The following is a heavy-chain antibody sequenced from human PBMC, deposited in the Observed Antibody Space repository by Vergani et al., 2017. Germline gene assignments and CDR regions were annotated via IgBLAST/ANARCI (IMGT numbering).Heavy chain of an antibody. CDR1: GGSISSGHYY. CDR2: IYYSGST. CDR3: ARETCSSTSCLYRGVAFAI. Sequence: QVQLQESGPGLVKPSQTLSLTCTVPGGSISSGHYYWSWIRRPPGKGLEWIGHIYYSGSTYYKSSLKSRVTISVDTSNNQFSLKLSSVTAADTAVYYCARETCSSTSCLYRGVAFAIWGQGTMVTVSS. D-gene: IGHD2-2*01. V-gene: IGHV4-30-4*01. J-gene: IGHJ3*02.